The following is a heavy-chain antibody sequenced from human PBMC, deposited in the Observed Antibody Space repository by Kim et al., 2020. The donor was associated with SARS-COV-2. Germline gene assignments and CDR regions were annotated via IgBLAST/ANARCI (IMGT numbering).Heavy chain of an antibody. CDR2: INHSGST. D-gene: IGHD3-10*01. J-gene: IGHJ4*02. V-gene: IGHV4-34*01. Sequence: SETLSLTCAVYGGSFSGYYWSWIRQPPGKGLEWIGEINHSGSTNYNPSLKSRVTISVDTSKNQFSLKLSSVTAADTAVYYCARGQRGWFGELSLDYWGQGTLVTVSS. CDR3: ARGQRGWFGELSLDY. CDR1: GGSFSGYY.